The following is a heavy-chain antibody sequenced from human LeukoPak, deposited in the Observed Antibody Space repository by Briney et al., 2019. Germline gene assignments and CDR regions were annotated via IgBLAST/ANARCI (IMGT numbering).Heavy chain of an antibody. CDR3: ARSRLMTFDP. CDR1: GGSISNYY. V-gene: IGHV4-59*08. J-gene: IGHJ5*02. CDR2: IHYSGST. D-gene: IGHD2-21*02. Sequence: PSETLSLTCTVSGGSISNYYWSWIRQPPGKGLEWIGYIHYSGSTNYNPSLKSRVTISVDTSKNQFSLKLSSVTAVDTAVYYCARSRLMTFDPWGQGTLVTVSS.